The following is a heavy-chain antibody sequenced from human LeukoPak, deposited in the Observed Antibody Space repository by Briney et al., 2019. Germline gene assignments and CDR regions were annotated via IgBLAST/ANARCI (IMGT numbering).Heavy chain of an antibody. J-gene: IGHJ5*02. V-gene: IGHV4-4*07. D-gene: IGHD3-10*01. Sequence: SETLSLTCTVSGGSISSYYWSWIRQPAGKGLEWIGRIYTSGSTNYNPSLKSRVTMSVDTSKNQFSLKLNSVTAADTAVYYCARDQYGSGTYSPFTYWFDPWGQGTLVTVSS. CDR1: GGSISSYY. CDR3: ARDQYGSGTYSPFTYWFDP. CDR2: IYTSGST.